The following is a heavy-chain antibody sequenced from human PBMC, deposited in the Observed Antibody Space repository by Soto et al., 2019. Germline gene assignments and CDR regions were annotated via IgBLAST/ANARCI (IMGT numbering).Heavy chain of an antibody. J-gene: IGHJ5*02. D-gene: IGHD2-15*01. CDR3: ARGFRGYCSGGSCYSAGWFDP. CDR2: INHSGST. CDR1: GGSFSGYY. Sequence: QVQLQQWGAGLLKPSETLSLTCAVYGGSFSGYYWSWIRQPPGKGLEWNGEINHSGSTNYNPSLKSRVTISVDTCKNQFPLKLSSVTAADTAVYYCARGFRGYCSGGSCYSAGWFDPWGQGTLVTVSS. V-gene: IGHV4-34*01.